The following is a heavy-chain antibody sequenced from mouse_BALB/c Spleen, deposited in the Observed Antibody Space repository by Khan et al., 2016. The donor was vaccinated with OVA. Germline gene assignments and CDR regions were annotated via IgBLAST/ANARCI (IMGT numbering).Heavy chain of an antibody. D-gene: IGHD2-3*01. CDR1: GLSLTSYG. CDR3: GRWSDFSLYALDC. J-gene: IGHJ4*01. CDR2: IWGEGGT. Sequence: QVQLKESGPGLVAPSQRLSITCTVSGLSLTSYGVSWVRQPQGKGLEWRGVIWGEGGTNYHSTLISRLSINKDNSKSQAFLKLNSMQTDDKDTYYCGRWSDFSLYALDCWRQGRSSTVSS. V-gene: IGHV2-3*01.